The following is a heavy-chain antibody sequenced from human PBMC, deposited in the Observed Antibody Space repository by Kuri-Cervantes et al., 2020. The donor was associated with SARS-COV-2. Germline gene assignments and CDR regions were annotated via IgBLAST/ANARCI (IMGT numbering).Heavy chain of an antibody. D-gene: IGHD3-10*01. CDR2: IYYSGST. CDR1: GGSISSHY. V-gene: IGHV4-59*08. J-gene: IGHJ4*02. Sequence: SETLSLTCTVSGGSISSHYWSWIRQPPGKGLEWIGYIYYSGSTNYNPSLKSRVTISVDTSKNQFSLKLSSVTAADTAVYYCATQGRIGGVISNAFDYWGQGTLATVSS. CDR3: ATQGRIGGVISNAFDY.